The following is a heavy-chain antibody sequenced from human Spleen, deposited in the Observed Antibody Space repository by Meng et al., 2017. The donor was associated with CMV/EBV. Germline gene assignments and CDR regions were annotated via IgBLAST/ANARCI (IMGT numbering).Heavy chain of an antibody. Sequence: CSASGFTFSYYGMHWVRQAPGKGLEWVAFILYDGSKKYYADSVKGRFTISRDDSKNTLYLQMSSLRPEDTAVYYCAKAFGSGMSDYWGQGTVVTVSS. D-gene: IGHD3-10*01. CDR2: ILYDGSKK. V-gene: IGHV3-30*02. J-gene: IGHJ4*02. CDR1: GFTFSYYG. CDR3: AKAFGSGMSDY.